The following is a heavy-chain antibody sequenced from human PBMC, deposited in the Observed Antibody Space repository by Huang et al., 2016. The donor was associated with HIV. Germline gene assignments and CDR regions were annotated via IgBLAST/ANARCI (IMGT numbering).Heavy chain of an antibody. CDR2: INWNGGST. D-gene: IGHD3-22*01. V-gene: IGHV3-20*01. CDR3: ARQTYYYDSSGYGAGAFDI. CDR1: GFTFDDYG. J-gene: IGHJ3*02. Sequence: EVQLVESGGGVVRPGGSLRLSCAASGFTFDDYGMCWVRQAPGKGLDWVSGINWNGGSTGYADSVKGRFTISRDNAKNTLYLQMNSLRAEDTALYHCARQTYYYDSSGYGAGAFDIWGQGTMVTVSS.